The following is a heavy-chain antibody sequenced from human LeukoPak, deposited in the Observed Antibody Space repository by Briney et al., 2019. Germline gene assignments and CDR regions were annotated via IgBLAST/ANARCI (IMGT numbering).Heavy chain of an antibody. CDR3: ARDSRNSGYDSGWFDP. CDR2: ISAYNGNT. V-gene: IGHV1-18*01. CDR1: GYTFTSYD. D-gene: IGHD5-12*01. J-gene: IGHJ5*02. Sequence: ASVKVSCKASGYTFTSYDISWVRQAPGQGLEWMGWISAYNGNTNYAQKLQGRVTMTTDTSTSTAYMELRSLRSDDTAVYYCARDSRNSGYDSGWFDPWGQGTLVTVSS.